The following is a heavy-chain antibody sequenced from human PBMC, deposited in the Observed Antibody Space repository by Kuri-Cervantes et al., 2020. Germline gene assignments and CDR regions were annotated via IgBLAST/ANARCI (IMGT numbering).Heavy chain of an antibody. V-gene: IGHV1-2*02. CDR1: VYTFTGYY. CDR3: ARAIDYYDSSGYYRGDAFDI. CDR2: INPNSGGT. D-gene: IGHD3-22*01. J-gene: IGHJ3*02. Sequence: ASVKVSCKASVYTFTGYYMHWVRQAPGQGLEWMGWINPNSGGTDYAQKFQGRVTITADKSTSTAYMELNSLRAEDTAVYYCARAIDYYDSSGYYRGDAFDIWGQGTMVTVSS.